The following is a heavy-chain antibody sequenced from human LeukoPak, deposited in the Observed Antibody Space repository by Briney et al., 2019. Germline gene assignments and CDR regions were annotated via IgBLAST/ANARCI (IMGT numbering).Heavy chain of an antibody. V-gene: IGHV4-30-2*01. CDR2: IYHSGST. CDR1: GGSISSGGYY. Sequence: PSETLSLTCTVSGGSISSGGYYWSWIRQPPGKGLEWIGYIYHSGSTYYNPSLKSRVTISVDRSKNQFSLKLSPVTAADTAVYYCARGDEIVGGYSYGYFDYWGQGTLVTVSS. J-gene: IGHJ4*02. D-gene: IGHD5-18*01. CDR3: ARGDEIVGGYSYGYFDY.